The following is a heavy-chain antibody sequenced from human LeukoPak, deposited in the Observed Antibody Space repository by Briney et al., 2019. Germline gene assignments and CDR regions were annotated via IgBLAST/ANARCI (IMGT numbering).Heavy chain of an antibody. D-gene: IGHD6-25*01. CDR2: IYYSGST. Sequence: SETLSLTCTVSGGSLSSYYWSWIRQHPGKGLEWIGSIYYSGSTNYNPSLQGRVTISLDTSRNQFSLKLSSVTAADTAVYYCASGDNDPLFDYWGQGTLVTVSS. CDR3: ASGDNDPLFDY. J-gene: IGHJ4*02. CDR1: GGSLSSYY. V-gene: IGHV4-59*06.